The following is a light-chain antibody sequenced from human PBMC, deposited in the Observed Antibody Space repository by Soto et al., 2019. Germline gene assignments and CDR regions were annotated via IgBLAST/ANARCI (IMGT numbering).Light chain of an antibody. Sequence: DIQMTQSPSSLSASVGDRVTITCRASQSISSYLNWYQQKPGKAPKLLIYAASSLQSGVPSRFSGSGSGPDFTLTISSLQPEDFATYYCQQSYSTLPWTFGQGTKVDIK. CDR3: QQSYSTLPWT. CDR1: QSISSY. V-gene: IGKV1-39*01. CDR2: AAS. J-gene: IGKJ1*01.